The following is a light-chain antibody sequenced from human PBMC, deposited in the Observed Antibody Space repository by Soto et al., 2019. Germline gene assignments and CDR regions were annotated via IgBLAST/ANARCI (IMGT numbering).Light chain of an antibody. J-gene: IGKJ1*01. Sequence: EIVMTQTPLSLRVTLGQPASIACRSSESLVHSNGDTYLSWVHQRPGQPPRLLIRKISNRFSGVPDRFSGSGARTQFTLRISRVDPEDVGIYHCLQATQFPWTFGQGTRVEIK. V-gene: IGKV2-24*01. CDR2: KIS. CDR3: LQATQFPWT. CDR1: ESLVHSNGDTY.